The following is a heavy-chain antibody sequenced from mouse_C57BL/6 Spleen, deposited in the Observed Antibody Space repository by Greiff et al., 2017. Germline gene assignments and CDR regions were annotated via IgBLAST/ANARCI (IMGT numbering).Heavy chain of an antibody. J-gene: IGHJ4*01. CDR2: IYPGSGST. V-gene: IGHV1-55*01. CDR3: ARMGFGRSSYAMAY. D-gene: IGHD6-1*01. Sequence: QVQLQQPGAELVKPGASVKMSCKASGYTFTSYWITWVKQRPGQGLEWIGDIYPGSGSTNYNEKFKSKATLTVDKSSSTAYMQLSSLTSEDSAVYYCARMGFGRSSYAMAYWGQGTSVTVSS. CDR1: GYTFTSYW.